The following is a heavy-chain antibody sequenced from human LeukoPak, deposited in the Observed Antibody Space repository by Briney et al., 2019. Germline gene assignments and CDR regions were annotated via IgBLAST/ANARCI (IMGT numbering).Heavy chain of an antibody. D-gene: IGHD4-17*01. V-gene: IGHV3-7*01. Sequence: GGSLRLSCAASGFTFSSYWMSWVRQAPGKGLEWVANINQDGSEKYYVDSVKGRFTIPRDNAKNSLYLQMNSLRAEDTAVYYCARVYGDYREDAFDIWGQGTMVTVSS. J-gene: IGHJ3*02. CDR3: ARVYGDYREDAFDI. CDR1: GFTFSSYW. CDR2: INQDGSEK.